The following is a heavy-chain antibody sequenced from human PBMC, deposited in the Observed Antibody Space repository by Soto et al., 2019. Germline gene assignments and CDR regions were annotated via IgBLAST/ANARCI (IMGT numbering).Heavy chain of an antibody. V-gene: IGHV2-5*02. D-gene: IGHD3-3*01. J-gene: IGHJ4*02. Sequence: QITLKESGPTLVKPAQTLTLTCTFSGFSLSTSGVGVGWIRQPPGKALEWLALFYWDGDKRYSPSLKSRLTSTRDNSKNQVVLTMTNMDPVDTATYYCAHRRATPHYYDFWSGHSQNYFDYWGQGTLVTVSS. CDR2: FYWDGDK. CDR1: GFSLSTSGVG. CDR3: AHRRATPHYYDFWSGHSQNYFDY.